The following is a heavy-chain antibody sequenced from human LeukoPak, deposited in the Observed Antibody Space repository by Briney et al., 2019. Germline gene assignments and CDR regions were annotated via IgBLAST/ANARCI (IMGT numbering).Heavy chain of an antibody. Sequence: GSLRLSCAASGFTFSSYVMSWIRQPPGKGRGWIGYIYYSGSTNYNPSLKSRVTISVDTSKNQFSLKLSSVTAADTAVYYCARGVAAAGIDYWGQGTLVTVSS. D-gene: IGHD6-13*01. CDR3: ARGVAAAGIDY. CDR2: IYYSGST. V-gene: IGHV4-59*01. J-gene: IGHJ4*02. CDR1: GFTFSSYV.